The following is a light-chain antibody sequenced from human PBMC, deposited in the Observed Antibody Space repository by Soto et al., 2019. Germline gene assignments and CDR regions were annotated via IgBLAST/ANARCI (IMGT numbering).Light chain of an antibody. Sequence: EIVLTQSPGTLSLSPGERATLSCRASQSVISTYLAWYQQKPGQAPRLLIYGASSRATGIPDRFSGSGSGTDFTLTISRLEPEDFAVYYCQQYRDSLGTFGQGTKV. V-gene: IGKV3-20*01. CDR3: QQYRDSLGT. CDR2: GAS. CDR1: QSVISTY. J-gene: IGKJ1*01.